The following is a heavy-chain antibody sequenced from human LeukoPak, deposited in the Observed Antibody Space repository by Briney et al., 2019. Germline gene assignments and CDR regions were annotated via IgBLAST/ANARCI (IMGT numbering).Heavy chain of an antibody. CDR1: GGSISSYY. D-gene: IGHD7-27*01. Sequence: PSETLSLTCTVSGGSISSYYWSWIRQPPGKGLEWIGYIYYSGSTNYNPSLKSRVTISVDTSKNQFSLKLSPLTAADTAVHYCARDSLWGGHAFDIWGQGTMVTVSS. CDR3: ARDSLWGGHAFDI. J-gene: IGHJ3*02. CDR2: IYYSGST. V-gene: IGHV4-59*01.